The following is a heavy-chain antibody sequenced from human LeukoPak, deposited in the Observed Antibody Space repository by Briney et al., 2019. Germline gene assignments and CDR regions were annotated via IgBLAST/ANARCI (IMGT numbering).Heavy chain of an antibody. CDR2: IYHSGST. Sequence: NPSETLSLTCTVSGGSISSGGYYWSWIRQPPGKGLEWIGYIYHSGSTYYNPSLKSRVTISVDRSKNQFSLKLSSVTAADTAVYYCARTPLGDYDSSGYSTGWGQGTLVTVSS. CDR3: ARTPLGDYDSSGYSTG. J-gene: IGHJ4*02. D-gene: IGHD3-22*01. V-gene: IGHV4-30-2*01. CDR1: GGSISSGGYY.